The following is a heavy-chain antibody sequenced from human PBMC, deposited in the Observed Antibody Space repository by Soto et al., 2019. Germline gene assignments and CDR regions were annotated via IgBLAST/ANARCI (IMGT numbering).Heavy chain of an antibody. CDR1: GFSFDEYG. CDR2: ISWSSATI. J-gene: IGHJ6*02. Sequence: EVQLVESGGGLVQPGRSLRLSCAASGFSFDEYGMHWVRQGPGKGLEWVSGISWSSATIGYADSVKGRVSISRDNAKRSLYLQMSSLRPEDTAVYYCAKSTGGTANGLDVWGQGITVTVSS. V-gene: IGHV3-9*01. CDR3: AKSTGGTANGLDV. D-gene: IGHD2-8*02.